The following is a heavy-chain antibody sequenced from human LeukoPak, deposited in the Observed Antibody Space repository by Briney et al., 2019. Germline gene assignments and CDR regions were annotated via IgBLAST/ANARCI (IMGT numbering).Heavy chain of an antibody. Sequence: GGSLRLSCAASGFTFSNYWMHWVRQAPGKGLVWVSRINSDGINTSYADSVKGRFTISRDNAKNTLNLQMNSLRAEDTAVYYCAKFSRAADSYWGQGTLVTVSS. CDR1: GFTFSNYW. CDR3: AKFSRAADSY. V-gene: IGHV3-74*01. D-gene: IGHD2-15*01. CDR2: INSDGINT. J-gene: IGHJ4*02.